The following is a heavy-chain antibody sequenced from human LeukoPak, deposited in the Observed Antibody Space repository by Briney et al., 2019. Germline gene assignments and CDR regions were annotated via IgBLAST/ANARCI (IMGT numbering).Heavy chain of an antibody. CDR2: VKYDGSTT. J-gene: IGHJ4*02. CDR1: GFTFSAYS. D-gene: IGHD1-20*01. CDR3: ARDYNCLVFDY. Sequence: GGSLRFSCAASGFTFSAYSLYWVRQAPGKGLVWVSRVKYDGSTTAYADSVKGRFTISRDNTRNILYLEMNRLRVEDTAVYYCARDYNCLVFDYWGQGALVTVSS. V-gene: IGHV3-74*01.